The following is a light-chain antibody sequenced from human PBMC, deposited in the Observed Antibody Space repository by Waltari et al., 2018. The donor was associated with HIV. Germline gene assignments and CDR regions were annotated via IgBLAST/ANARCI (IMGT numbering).Light chain of an antibody. CDR3: QQRSRKLT. CDR2: DAS. Sequence: ELVLTQSPATLSLSPGERATLFCRASQSVSSYLAWYQQKPGQAPRLLIYDASNRATGIPARFSGSGSGTDFTLTISSLEPEDFAVYYCQQRSRKLTFGGGTKVEVK. V-gene: IGKV3-11*01. CDR1: QSVSSY. J-gene: IGKJ4*01.